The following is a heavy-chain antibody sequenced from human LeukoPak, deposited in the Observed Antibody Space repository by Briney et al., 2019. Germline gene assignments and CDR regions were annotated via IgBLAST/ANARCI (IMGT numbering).Heavy chain of an antibody. D-gene: IGHD6-6*01. CDR1: GGSFSGYY. J-gene: IGHJ4*02. CDR3: ARGRGGIAARRGNFDY. Sequence: PSETLSLTCAVYGGSFSGYYWSWIRQPPGKGLEWIGEINHSGSTNYNPSLKSRVTISVDTSKNQFSLKLSSVTAADTAVYYCARGRGGIAARRGNFDYWGQGTLVTVSS. CDR2: INHSGST. V-gene: IGHV4-34*01.